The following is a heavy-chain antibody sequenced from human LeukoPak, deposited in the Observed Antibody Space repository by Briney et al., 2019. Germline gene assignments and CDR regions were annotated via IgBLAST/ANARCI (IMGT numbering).Heavy chain of an antibody. CDR1: VFPYSKYW. CDR2: IPYDGSYT. D-gene: IGHD2-2*01. Sequence: GGSLRLSCAASVFPYSKYWMIWVRGAPGEGVEWVAAIPYDGSYTYFADSVKGRVTISRDNSKNTVYLQLDSLRADDTAVHFCAKDHADIVVLPEAHIDVWGQGTLVTVSS. J-gene: IGHJ4*02. CDR3: AKDHADIVVLPEAHIDV. V-gene: IGHV3-30*18.